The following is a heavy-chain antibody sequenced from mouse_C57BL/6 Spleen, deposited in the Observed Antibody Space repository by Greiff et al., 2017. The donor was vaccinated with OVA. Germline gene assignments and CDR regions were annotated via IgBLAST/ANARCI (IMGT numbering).Heavy chain of an antibody. J-gene: IGHJ2*01. D-gene: IGHD6-1*01. V-gene: IGHV1-26*01. CDR2: INPNNGGT. Sequence: EVQLQQSGPELVKPGASVKISCKASGYTFTDYYMNWVKQSHGKSLEWIGDINPNNGGTSYNQKFKGKATLTVDKSSSTAYMELRSLTSEDSAVYYCARTPLIYWGQGTTLTVSS. CDR3: ARTPLIY. CDR1: GYTFTDYY.